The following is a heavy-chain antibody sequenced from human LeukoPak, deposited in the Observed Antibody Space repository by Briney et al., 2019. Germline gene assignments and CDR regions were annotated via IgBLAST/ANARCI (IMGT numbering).Heavy chain of an antibody. V-gene: IGHV4-59*12. D-gene: IGHD2/OR15-2a*01. J-gene: IGHJ4*02. CDR1: GGSISSYY. Sequence: SETLSLTCTVSGGSISSYYWSWIRQPPGKGLEWIGYIYYSGSTNYNPSLKSRVTISVDTSKNQFSLKLSSVTPEDTAVYFCVRDGFHRLDYWGQGTLVTVSS. CDR2: IYYSGST. CDR3: VRDGFHRLDY.